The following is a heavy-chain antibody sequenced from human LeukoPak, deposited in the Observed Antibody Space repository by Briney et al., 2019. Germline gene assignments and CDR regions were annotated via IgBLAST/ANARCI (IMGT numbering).Heavy chain of an antibody. D-gene: IGHD5-18*01. CDR3: ARYSYGTGGNSYMDV. CDR2: IRAYNGNA. CDR1: GYTFSSYG. Sequence: SVKVSCKPSGYTFSSYGISGVRQAPGQGLEWKGWIRAYNGNANYVQKLQGRVTMTTDTSTSTGYLELRSLRSDDTAVYYCARYSYGTGGNSYMDVWGKGTTVCVSS. J-gene: IGHJ6*03. V-gene: IGHV1-18*01.